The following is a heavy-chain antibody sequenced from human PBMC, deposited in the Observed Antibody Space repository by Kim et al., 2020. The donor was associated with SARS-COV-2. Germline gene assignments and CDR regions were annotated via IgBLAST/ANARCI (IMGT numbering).Heavy chain of an antibody. D-gene: IGHD2-21*02. CDR3: ARARSCGGDCKGPWN. J-gene: IGHJ4*02. V-gene: IGHV3-21*01. Sequence: DSVKGRFTISRDNAKNSLYLQMNSLRAEDTAVYYCARARSCGGDCKGPWNWGQGTLVTVSS.